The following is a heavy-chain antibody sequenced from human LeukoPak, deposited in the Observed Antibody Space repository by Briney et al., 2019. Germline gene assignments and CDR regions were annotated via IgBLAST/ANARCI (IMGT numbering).Heavy chain of an antibody. Sequence: TSETLSLTCAVYGGSFSTYYWTWIRQPPGKWLEWIGEINHSGSTNYNPSLKSRVTISVDTSKNQFSLKLSSVTAADTAVYYCARRGYSYGPPKYRYYYYYMDVWGKGTTVTISS. CDR1: GGSFSTYY. V-gene: IGHV4-34*01. D-gene: IGHD5-18*01. CDR2: INHSGST. J-gene: IGHJ6*03. CDR3: ARRGYSYGPPKYRYYYYYMDV.